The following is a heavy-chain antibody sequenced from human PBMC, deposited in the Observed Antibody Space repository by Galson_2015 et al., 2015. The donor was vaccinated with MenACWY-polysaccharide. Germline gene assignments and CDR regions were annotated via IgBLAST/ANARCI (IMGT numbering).Heavy chain of an antibody. Sequence: SVKVSCKASGYTFTSFLIQWVRQAPGQRLEWMGWIYAGDGNTEYSQKFQGRVTFTRDTSASTVYMEMSTLRSEDTAVYYCARSPVAGRFDYGGQGTLVTVSS. CDR3: ARSPVAGRFDY. D-gene: IGHD6-19*01. CDR2: IYAGDGNT. CDR1: GYTFTSFL. J-gene: IGHJ4*02. V-gene: IGHV1-3*01.